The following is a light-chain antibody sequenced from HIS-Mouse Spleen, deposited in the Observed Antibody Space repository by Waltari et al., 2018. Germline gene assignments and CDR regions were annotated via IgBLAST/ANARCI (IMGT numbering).Light chain of an antibody. V-gene: IGLV2-23*01. CDR2: EGS. J-gene: IGLJ2*01. CDR1: SSDVGSYNL. CDR3: CSYAGSSTVV. Sequence: QSALTQPASVSGSPGQSITISCTGTSSDVGSYNLVSLYQQHPGKAPKLMIYEGSKRPSGVSNRFSGSKSGNPASLTISGLQAEDEADYYCCSYAGSSTVVFGGGTKLTVL.